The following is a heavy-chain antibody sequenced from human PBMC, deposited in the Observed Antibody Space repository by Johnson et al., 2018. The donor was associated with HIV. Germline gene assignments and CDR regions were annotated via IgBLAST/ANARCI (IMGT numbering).Heavy chain of an antibody. CDR1: GFIFRSYP. J-gene: IGHJ3*02. Sequence: QVQLVEYGGGVVQPGRSLRLSCAASGFIFRSYPMNWVRQAPGKGLEWVAFISYDGGNKYYTDSVKGRFTISRDNSKNTLYLQMNSLRAEDTAVYYCARQTLRAFDIWGQGTMVTVSS. CDR3: ARQTLRAFDI. V-gene: IGHV3-30-3*01. CDR2: ISYDGGNK.